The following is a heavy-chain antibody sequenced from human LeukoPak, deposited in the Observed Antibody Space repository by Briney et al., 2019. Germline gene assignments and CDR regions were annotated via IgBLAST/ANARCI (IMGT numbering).Heavy chain of an antibody. CDR2: IYTSGST. V-gene: IGHV4-61*02. Sequence: PSETLSLTCTVSGGSISSGSYYWSWIRQPAGKGLEWIGRIYTSGSTNYNPSLKSRVTISVDTSKNQFPLKLSSVTAADTAVYYCARDGGYWGQGTLVTVSS. D-gene: IGHD3-16*01. J-gene: IGHJ4*02. CDR1: GGSISSGSYY. CDR3: ARDGGY.